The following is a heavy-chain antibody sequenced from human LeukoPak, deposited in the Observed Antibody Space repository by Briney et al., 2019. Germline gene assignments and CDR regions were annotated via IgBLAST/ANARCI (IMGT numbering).Heavy chain of an antibody. J-gene: IGHJ4*02. CDR2: IYHSGST. D-gene: IGHD2-15*01. CDR1: GFTVSSKY. V-gene: IGHV4-30-2*01. CDR3: ARARYCSGGSRYSGFDY. Sequence: LRLSRAASGFTVSSKYVSWIWQPPGKGLEWIGYIYHSGSTYYNPSLKSRVTISVDRSKNQFSLKLSSVTAADTAVYYCARARYCSGGSRYSGFDYWGQGTLVTVSS.